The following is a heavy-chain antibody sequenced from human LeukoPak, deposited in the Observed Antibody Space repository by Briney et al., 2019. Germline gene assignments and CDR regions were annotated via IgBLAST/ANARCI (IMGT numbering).Heavy chain of an antibody. J-gene: IGHJ5*02. CDR3: ARVRSSSWYNWFDP. Sequence: SETLSLTCTVSGDSISSSKKYWGWVRQPPGKGLEWIGSIYYSGSTNYNPSLKSRVTISVDTSKNQFSLKLSSVTAADTAVYYCARVRSSSWYNWFDPWGQGTLVTVSS. CDR1: GDSISSSKKY. V-gene: IGHV4-39*07. CDR2: IYYSGST. D-gene: IGHD6-13*01.